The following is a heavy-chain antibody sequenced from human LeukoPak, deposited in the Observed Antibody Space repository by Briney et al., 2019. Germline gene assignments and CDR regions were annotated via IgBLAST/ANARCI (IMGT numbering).Heavy chain of an antibody. Sequence: PSETLSLTCTVSGDSVNSDSYYWGWIRQPPGKGLEWIGSVYYNGGTYYNPSLKSRVTTSVDTTKNQFSLKLTSVTAADTAVYFCARREAKGGYYFFFHYWGQGTLVTVSS. D-gene: IGHD3-3*01. V-gene: IGHV4-39*01. CDR2: VYYNGGT. J-gene: IGHJ4*02. CDR3: ARREAKGGYYFFFHY. CDR1: GDSVNSDSYY.